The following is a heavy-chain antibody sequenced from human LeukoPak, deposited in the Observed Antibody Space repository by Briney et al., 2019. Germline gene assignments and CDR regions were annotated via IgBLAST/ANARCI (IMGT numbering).Heavy chain of an antibody. D-gene: IGHD1-26*01. CDR3: ATDSLVGATTNYYYYGMDV. J-gene: IGHJ6*02. CDR2: FDPEDGET. V-gene: IGHV1-24*01. Sequence: ASVKVSCKVSEYTLTELSMHWVRQAPGKGLEWMGGFDPEDGETIYAQKFQGRVTMTEDTSTDTAYMELSSLRSEDTAVYYCATDSLVGATTNYYYYGMDVWGQGTTVTVSS. CDR1: EYTLTELS.